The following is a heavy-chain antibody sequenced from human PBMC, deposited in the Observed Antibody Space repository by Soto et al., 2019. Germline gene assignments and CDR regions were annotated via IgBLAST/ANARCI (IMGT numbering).Heavy chain of an antibody. V-gene: IGHV3-30-3*01. CDR2: ISYDGSNK. CDR1: GFTFSSYA. J-gene: IGHJ2*01. D-gene: IGHD3-10*01. Sequence: QVQLVESGGGVVQPGRSLRLSCAASGFTFSSYAMHWDRQAPGKGLEWVAVISYDGSNKYYADSVKGRFTISRDNPKNTLYLQMNSLRAEDTSVYYCATETLLEMDHFDLWGRGTLVTVSS. CDR3: ATETLLEMDHFDL.